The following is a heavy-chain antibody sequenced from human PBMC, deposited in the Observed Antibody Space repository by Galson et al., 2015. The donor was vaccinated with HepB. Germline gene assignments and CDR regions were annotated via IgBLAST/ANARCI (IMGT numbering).Heavy chain of an antibody. CDR1: GFTFSSYS. D-gene: IGHD3-9*01. V-gene: IGHV3-21*01. CDR3: ARDLTYYDILTGPSPFMDV. CDR2: ISSSSSYI. Sequence: SLRLSCAASGFTFSSYSINWVRQAPGKGLEWVSSISSSSSYIYYADSVKGRFTISRDNAKNSLYLQMNSLRAEDTAVYYCARDLTYYDILTGPSPFMDVWGQGTTVTVSS. J-gene: IGHJ6*02.